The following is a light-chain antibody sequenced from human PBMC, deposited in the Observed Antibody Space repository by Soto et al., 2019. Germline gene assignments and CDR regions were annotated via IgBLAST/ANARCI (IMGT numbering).Light chain of an antibody. CDR2: AAS. Sequence: DIQMTQSPSSLSASVGDRVTITCRASQSISSYLNWYQQKPGKAPKLLIYAASSLQSGVPSRFSGSGSGTDFNLTISSLPPEDFATYYCQPSYSTLTFGGGTKVAIK. J-gene: IGKJ4*01. V-gene: IGKV1-39*01. CDR1: QSISSY. CDR3: QPSYSTLT.